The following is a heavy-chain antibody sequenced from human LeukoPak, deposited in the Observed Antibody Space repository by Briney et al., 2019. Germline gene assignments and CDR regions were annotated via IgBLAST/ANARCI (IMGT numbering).Heavy chain of an antibody. J-gene: IGHJ4*02. D-gene: IGHD1-7*01. CDR3: ARGGNYGSFDY. CDR1: GFTFSNYW. V-gene: IGHV3-7*01. Sequence: GGSLRLSCAASGFTFSNYWMSWVRQAPGKGLEWVANIKQDGNDKYYVDSVKGRFTISRDNAKNSLHLQMNSLRAEDTAVYYCARGGNYGSFDYWGQGTLVIVSS. CDR2: IKQDGNDK.